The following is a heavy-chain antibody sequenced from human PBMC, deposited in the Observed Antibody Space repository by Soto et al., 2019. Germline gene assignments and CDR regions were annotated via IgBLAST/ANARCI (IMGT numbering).Heavy chain of an antibody. CDR1: GFTFSSYA. CDR2: IDNSGGIT. J-gene: IGHJ4*02. D-gene: IGHD5-18*01. V-gene: IGHV3-23*01. Sequence: GGSLRLSCAASGFTFSSYAMTWVRQAPGKGLEWVSTIDNSGGITYYADSVKGRFTISRDNSKNTLYLQMNSLRAEDTAVYYCAKDTFDTSLAKTDYWGQGTLVTVSS. CDR3: AKDTFDTSLAKTDY.